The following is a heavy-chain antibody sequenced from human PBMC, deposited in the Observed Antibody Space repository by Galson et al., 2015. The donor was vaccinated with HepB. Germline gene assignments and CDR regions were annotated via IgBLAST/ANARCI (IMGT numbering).Heavy chain of an antibody. Sequence: QSGAEVKRPGESLKISCKGSGYSFTNYWIGWVRQMPEKGLEWMGIIYPGDSDTRYSPSFQGQVNISADKSNTTAYLQWSTLKASDTAMYYCARHGKMVRGVIGAFDIWGQGTMVTVSS. CDR3: ARHGKMVRGVIGAFDI. CDR1: GYSFTNYW. CDR2: IYPGDSDT. J-gene: IGHJ3*02. V-gene: IGHV5-51*01. D-gene: IGHD3-10*01.